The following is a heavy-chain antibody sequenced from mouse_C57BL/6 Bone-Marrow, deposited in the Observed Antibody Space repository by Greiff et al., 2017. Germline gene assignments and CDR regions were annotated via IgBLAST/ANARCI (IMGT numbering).Heavy chain of an antibody. CDR2: IDPSDSYT. CDR1: GYTFTSYW. D-gene: IGHD1-1*01. CDR3: ARDYYYGSRWYFDV. V-gene: IGHV1-69*01. J-gene: IGHJ1*03. Sequence: QVQLQQPGAELVMPGASVKLSCKASGYTFTSYWMHWVKQRPGQGLEWIGEIDPSDSYTNYNQKFKGKSTLTVDTSSSTAYMQLSSLTSEDSAVYDCARDYYYGSRWYFDVWGTGTTVTVSS.